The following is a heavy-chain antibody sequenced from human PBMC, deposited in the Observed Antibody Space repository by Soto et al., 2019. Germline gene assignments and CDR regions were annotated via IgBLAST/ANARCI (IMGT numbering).Heavy chain of an antibody. CDR1: GYTFTSYA. V-gene: IGHV1-69*13. CDR2: IIPIFGTA. D-gene: IGHD3-10*01. J-gene: IGHJ6*02. CDR3: ARDYYGSGSYPHYGMDV. Sequence: SVKVSCKASGYTFTSYAMHWVRQAPGQGLEWMGGIIPIFGTANYAQKFQGRVTITADESTSTAYMELSSLRSEDTAVYYCARDYYGSGSYPHYGMDVWGQGTTVTVSS.